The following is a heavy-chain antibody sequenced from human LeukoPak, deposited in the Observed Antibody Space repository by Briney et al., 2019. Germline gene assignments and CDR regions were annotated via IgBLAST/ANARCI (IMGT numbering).Heavy chain of an antibody. J-gene: IGHJ5*02. Sequence: GGSLRLSCVASGFTVSSNPMSWVRQAPGKGLEWVSVIYSGGSTYYADSVKGRFTISRDSSKNTVSLQMNSLRAEDTAMYYCVATGKVDLPWGQGTLVTVSS. CDR2: IYSGGST. V-gene: IGHV3-53*01. CDR3: VATGKVDLP. D-gene: IGHD2-15*01. CDR1: GFTVSSNP.